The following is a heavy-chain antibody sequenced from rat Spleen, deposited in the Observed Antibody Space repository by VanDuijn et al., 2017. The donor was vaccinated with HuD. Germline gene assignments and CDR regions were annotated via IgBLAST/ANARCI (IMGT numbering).Heavy chain of an antibody. J-gene: IGHJ2*01. V-gene: IGHV5-29*01. CDR3: ARRHYGYTDYFDY. CDR2: ISYDGIST. CDR1: GFTFNNYV. D-gene: IGHD1-9*01. Sequence: EVQLVESGGGLVQPGRSLKLSCAASGFTFNNYVMAWVRQAPTKGLEWVATISYDGISTYYRDSVKGRFTISRDNAKSTLSLQMDSLRSEDTATYYCARRHYGYTDYFDYWGRGVMVTVSS.